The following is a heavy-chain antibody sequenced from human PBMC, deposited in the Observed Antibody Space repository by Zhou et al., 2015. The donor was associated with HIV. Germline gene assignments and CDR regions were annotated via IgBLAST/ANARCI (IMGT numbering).Heavy chain of an antibody. CDR1: GGTFSSYT. Sequence: QVQLVQSGAEVKKPGSSVKVSCKASGGTFSSYTISWVRQAPGQGLEWMGRIIPILGIANYAQKFQGRVTITADKSTSTAYMELSSLRSEDTAVYYCARDHCSGGSCYHDYWGQGTLVTVSS. D-gene: IGHD2-15*01. CDR3: ARDHCSGGSCYHDY. J-gene: IGHJ4*02. V-gene: IGHV1-69*08. CDR2: IIPILGIA.